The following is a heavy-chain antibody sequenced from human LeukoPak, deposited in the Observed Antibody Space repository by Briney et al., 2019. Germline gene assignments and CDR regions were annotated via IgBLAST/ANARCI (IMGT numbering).Heavy chain of an antibody. D-gene: IGHD6-13*01. CDR3: ARDLRGQQLGGDY. V-gene: IGHV7-4-1*02. J-gene: IGHJ4*02. CDR1: GYTFTTYG. Sequence: ASAKVSCKASGYTFTTYGVNWVRQALGQGLEWMGWINTNTGNPTYGQGFTGRFVFSLDTSVSTAYLQISSLKAKDSAVYYCARDLRGQQLGGDYWGQGTLVTVSS. CDR2: INTNTGNP.